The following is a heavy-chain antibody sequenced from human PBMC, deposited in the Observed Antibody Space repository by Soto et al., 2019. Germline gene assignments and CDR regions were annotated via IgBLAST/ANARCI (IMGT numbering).Heavy chain of an antibody. CDR1: GGSISSGGYY. V-gene: IGHV4-31*03. Sequence: PSETLSLTCTVSGGSISSGGYYWSWIRQHPGKGLECIGYIYYRGSTYYNPSLKSRVTISVDTSKNQFSLKLTSVTAADTAVYYCARDGGSQGYGMDVGGQGXTVTVPS. CDR3: ARDGGSQGYGMDV. J-gene: IGHJ6*02. D-gene: IGHD3-16*01. CDR2: IYYRGST.